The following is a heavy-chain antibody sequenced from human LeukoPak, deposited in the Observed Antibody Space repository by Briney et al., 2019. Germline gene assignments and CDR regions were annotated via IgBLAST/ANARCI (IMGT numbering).Heavy chain of an antibody. CDR1: GGSFSGYY. J-gene: IGHJ5*02. CDR2: INHSGST. V-gene: IGHV4-34*01. CDR3: ARATPNYDFWSGYYTNWFDP. Sequence: SETLSLTCAVYGGSFSGYYWSWIRQPPGKGLEWIGEINHSGSTNYNPSLKSRVTISVDTSKNQFSLKLSSVPAADTAVYYCARATPNYDFWSGYYTNWFDPWGQGTLVTVSS. D-gene: IGHD3-3*01.